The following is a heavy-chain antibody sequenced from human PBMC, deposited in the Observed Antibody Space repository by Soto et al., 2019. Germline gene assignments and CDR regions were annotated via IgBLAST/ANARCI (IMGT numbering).Heavy chain of an antibody. CDR1: GDSIGSYY. Sequence: SETLSLTCTVSGDSIGSYYGIWIRQPPGKGLEWIGYIYYSGTTNYNPSLKSRVTTSRDDSKNTLYLQMNSLKTEDTAVYYCTTDPNSSGWPYWGQGTLVTVSS. CDR2: IYYSGTT. D-gene: IGHD6-19*01. J-gene: IGHJ4*02. V-gene: IGHV4-59*12. CDR3: TTDPNSSGWPY.